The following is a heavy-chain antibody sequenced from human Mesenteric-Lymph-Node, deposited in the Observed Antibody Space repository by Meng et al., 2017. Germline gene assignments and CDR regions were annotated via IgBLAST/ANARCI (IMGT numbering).Heavy chain of an antibody. D-gene: IGHD4-23*01. J-gene: IGHJ4*02. CDR1: GFTFRRYG. Sequence: QVQLVESGGGVVQPGRYLRLSCAASGFTFRRYGMHWVRQAPGKGLEWVAVIWSDGSNRYYADSVKGRFAISRDISKNTLILQMNSLRAEDTAVYYCARGYYGGNSDFDYWGQGTLVTVSS. CDR3: ARGYYGGNSDFDY. CDR2: IWSDGSNR. V-gene: IGHV3-33*01.